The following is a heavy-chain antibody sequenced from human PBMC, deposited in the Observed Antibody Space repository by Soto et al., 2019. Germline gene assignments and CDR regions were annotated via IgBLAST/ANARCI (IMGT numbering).Heavy chain of an antibody. CDR3: ALITGDPLNYYYYMDV. CDR1: GFTFSSYS. Sequence: GGSLRLSCAASGFTFSSYSMNWVRQAPGKGLEWVSSISSSSSYIYYADSVKGRFTISRDNAKNSLYLQMNSLRAEDTAVYYCALITGDPLNYYYYMDVWGKGTTVTVSS. CDR2: ISSSSSYI. D-gene: IGHD2-21*02. V-gene: IGHV3-21*01. J-gene: IGHJ6*03.